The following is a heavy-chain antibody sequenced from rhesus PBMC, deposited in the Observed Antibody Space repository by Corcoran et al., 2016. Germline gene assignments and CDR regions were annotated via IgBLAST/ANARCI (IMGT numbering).Heavy chain of an antibody. CDR3: ATGGPNSPD. CDR1: GGSISSNY. Sequence: QVQLQESGPGLVKPSETLSLTCAVSGGSISSNYWSCVRHSPGKGLEWIGRMSGGGGITEYNPSLKSRVTISTDTSKNQFSLKLRSVTAADTAVYFCATGGPNSPDWGQGVLVTVSS. CDR2: MSGGGGIT. V-gene: IGHV4-173*01. D-gene: IGHD1-44*01. J-gene: IGHJ4*01.